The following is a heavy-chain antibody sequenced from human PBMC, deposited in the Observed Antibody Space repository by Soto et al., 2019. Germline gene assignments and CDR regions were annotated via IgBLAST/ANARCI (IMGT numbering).Heavy chain of an antibody. CDR1: GFTFSSYA. CDR2: ISGSGGST. Sequence: GGSLRLSCAASGFTFSSYAMSWVRQAPGKGLEWVSAISGSGGSTYYADSVKGRFTISRDNSKNTLYLQMNSLRAEDTAVYYCALRLEQLGGGFRAFDIWGQGTMVTVSS. CDR3: ALRLEQLGGGFRAFDI. J-gene: IGHJ3*02. V-gene: IGHV3-23*01. D-gene: IGHD3-16*02.